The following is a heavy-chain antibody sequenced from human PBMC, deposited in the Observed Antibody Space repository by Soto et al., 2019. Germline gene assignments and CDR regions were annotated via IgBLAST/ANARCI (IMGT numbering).Heavy chain of an antibody. CDR2: ISGSGVST. CDR1: GGTFSSYA. J-gene: IGHJ4*02. D-gene: IGHD2-15*01. CDR3: AKSPLYCSGGSCYPDYFDY. Sequence: VQLVQSGAEVKKPGSSVKVSCKASGGTFSSYAMSWVRQALGKGLEWVSAISGSGVSTYYADSVKGRFTISRDNSKNTLYLQMNSLRAEDTAVYYCAKSPLYCSGGSCYPDYFDYWGQGTLVTVSS. V-gene: IGHV3-23*04.